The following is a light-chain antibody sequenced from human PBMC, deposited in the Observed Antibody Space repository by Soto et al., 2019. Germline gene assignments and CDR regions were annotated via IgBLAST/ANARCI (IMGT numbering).Light chain of an antibody. J-gene: IGKJ4*01. CDR1: QSVGTY. CDR2: EAS. V-gene: IGKV3-11*01. CDR3: QQRVNWLT. Sequence: EIVLTQSPAILSLSPGERATLSCRASQSVGTYLDWYQQKLGQAPRLLIYEASNRATGIPARFSGSGSGTDFTLTISSLEPEDFAVYYCQQRVNWLTFGGGTKVEV.